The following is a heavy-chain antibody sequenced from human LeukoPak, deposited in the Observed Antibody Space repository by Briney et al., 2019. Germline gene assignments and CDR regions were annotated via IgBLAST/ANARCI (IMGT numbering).Heavy chain of an antibody. J-gene: IGHJ4*02. CDR1: GDSVSSTA. CDR3: ARGGRGYCTSSSCYFDY. CDR2: TYYRSKWYN. Sequence: SQTLSLTCAISGDSVSSTAWNWIRQSPSRGLEWLGRTYYRSKWYNDYAVSVKSRITINPDTSKNQFSLQLNSVTPKDTAVYYCARGGRGYCTSSSCYFDYWGQGTLVTVSS. D-gene: IGHD2-2*01. V-gene: IGHV6-1*01.